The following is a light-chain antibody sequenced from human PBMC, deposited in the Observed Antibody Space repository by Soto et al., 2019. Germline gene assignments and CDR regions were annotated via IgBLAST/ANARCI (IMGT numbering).Light chain of an antibody. CDR1: SSDVGRYNY. J-gene: IGLJ1*01. Sequence: QSVLTKPASVSGSPGQSITISCIGTSSDVGRYNYVSWYQQHPGQAPRLMIYDVNNRPSGVSNRFSGSKSDNTASLTISGLQAEDEADYYCSSYTSSSTRVFGTGTKVTVL. V-gene: IGLV2-14*01. CDR3: SSYTSSSTRV. CDR2: DVN.